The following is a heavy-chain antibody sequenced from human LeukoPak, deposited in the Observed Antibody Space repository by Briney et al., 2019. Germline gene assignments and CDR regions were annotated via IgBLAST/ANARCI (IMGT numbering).Heavy chain of an antibody. J-gene: IGHJ3*02. Sequence: SVKVSWKASGGTFSSYAISWVRQAPGQGLEWMGGIIPVFGTANYAQKFQGRVTITADESTSTAYMELSSLRSEDTAVYYCARDRVVGLGIDNAFDIWGHGTMVTVSS. CDR3: ARDRVVGLGIDNAFDI. V-gene: IGHV1-69*13. CDR2: IIPVFGTA. D-gene: IGHD2-15*01. CDR1: GGTFSSYA.